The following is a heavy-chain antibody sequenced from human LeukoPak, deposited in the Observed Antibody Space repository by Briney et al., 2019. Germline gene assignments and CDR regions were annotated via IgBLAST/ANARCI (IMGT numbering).Heavy chain of an antibody. CDR2: ISRSSSYI. CDR3: ATDHGGAPFDY. Sequence: GGSLRLSCAASGFTFSTYSMNWVRQAPGKGLEWVSSISRSSSYIYYADSVKGRFTISRDNSKNTLYLQMDSLRAEDTAVYYCATDHGGAPFDYWGQGTLVTVSS. CDR1: GFTFSTYS. V-gene: IGHV3-21*06. J-gene: IGHJ4*02. D-gene: IGHD4-23*01.